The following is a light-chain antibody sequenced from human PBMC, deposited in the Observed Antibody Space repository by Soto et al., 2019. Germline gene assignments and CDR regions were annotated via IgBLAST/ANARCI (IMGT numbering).Light chain of an antibody. J-gene: IGLJ1*01. CDR1: SSVVGGYNY. V-gene: IGLV2-14*03. CDR3: TSYTSSSLHV. CDR2: DVS. Sequence: QSALTQPASVSGSPGQSITISCTGTSSVVGGYNYVSWYQQHPGKAPKLMIYDVSNRPSGVSNRFSGSKSGNTASPTISGLQAEDEADYYCTSYTSSSLHVFGTGTKVTVL.